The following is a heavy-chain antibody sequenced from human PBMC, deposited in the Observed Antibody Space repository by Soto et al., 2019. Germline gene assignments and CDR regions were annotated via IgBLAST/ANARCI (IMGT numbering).Heavy chain of an antibody. D-gene: IGHD3-22*01. CDR2: IKSKTDGGTT. V-gene: IGHV3-15*07. J-gene: IGHJ6*02. Sequence: TGGALRLSCAASGFTFSNARMNWVRQAPGKGPEWVGRIKSKTDGGTTDYAAPVKGRFTISRDDSKNTLYLQMNSLKTEDTAVYYCEYYYDSSGYGPYYYGMDVWGQGTTVTVSS. CDR3: EYYYDSSGYGPYYYGMDV. CDR1: GFTFSNAR.